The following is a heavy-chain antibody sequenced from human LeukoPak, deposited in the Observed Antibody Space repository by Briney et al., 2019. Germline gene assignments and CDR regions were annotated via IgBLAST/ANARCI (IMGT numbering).Heavy chain of an antibody. V-gene: IGHV3-73*01. D-gene: IGHD2-15*01. CDR1: GFRFRDSA. CDR2: IRTKPNGYAT. CDR3: TRQEDTDLLFDV. Sequence: GGSLRLSCAASGFRFRDSALHWVRQAPGKALEWVGRIRTKPNGYATSYGESMKDRFTISRDDSEDTTFLQMIRLKTEDSAVYFCTRQEDTDLLFDVWGQGALVTVS. J-gene: IGHJ4*02.